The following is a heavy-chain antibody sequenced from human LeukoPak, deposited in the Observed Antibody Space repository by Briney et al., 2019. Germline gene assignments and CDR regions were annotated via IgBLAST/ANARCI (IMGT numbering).Heavy chain of an antibody. CDR1: EFTFSSYW. D-gene: IGHD3-22*01. CDR2: INPDGTTT. CDR3: VRGIRDYYGLDY. V-gene: IGHV3-74*01. Sequence: GGSLRLSCVASEFTFSSYWMHWVRRTPGKGLVWVSHINPDGTTTNYADSVKGRFTISRDNAKNTLYLQMNSLRAEDTAVYYCVRGIRDYYGLDYWGQGTLVTVSS. J-gene: IGHJ4*02.